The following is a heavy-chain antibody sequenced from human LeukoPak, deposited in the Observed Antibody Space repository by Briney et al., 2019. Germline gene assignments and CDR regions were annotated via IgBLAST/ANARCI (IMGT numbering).Heavy chain of an antibody. Sequence: GGSLRLSCAASGVTFSSYGMSWVRQAPGKGLEWVSAISGSGGSTYYADSVKGRFTISRDNSKNTLYLQMNSLRAEDTAVYYCAKSRGYYGSERTYYFDYWGQGTLVTVSS. CDR3: AKSRGYYGSERTYYFDY. CDR1: GVTFSSYG. D-gene: IGHD3-10*01. V-gene: IGHV3-23*01. CDR2: ISGSGGST. J-gene: IGHJ4*02.